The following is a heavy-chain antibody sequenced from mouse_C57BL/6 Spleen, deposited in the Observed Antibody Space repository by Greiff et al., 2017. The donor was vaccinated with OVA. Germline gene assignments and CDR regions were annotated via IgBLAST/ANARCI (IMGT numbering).Heavy chain of an antibody. CDR3: TTSGHYYGSSSYFDV. D-gene: IGHD1-1*01. CDR2: IDPENGDT. V-gene: IGHV14-4*01. CDR1: GFNIKDDY. Sequence: EVQLQQSGAELVRPGASVKLSCTASGFNIKDDYMHWVKQRPEQGLEWIGWIDPENGDTEYASKFQGKATITADTSSNTAYLQLSGLTSEDTAVYYCTTSGHYYGSSSYFDVWGTGTTVTVSS. J-gene: IGHJ1*03.